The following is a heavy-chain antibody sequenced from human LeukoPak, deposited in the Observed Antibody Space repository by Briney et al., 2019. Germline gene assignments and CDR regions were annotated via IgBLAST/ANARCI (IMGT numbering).Heavy chain of an antibody. CDR3: AQFGPGMAVGDY. Sequence: GGSLRLSCVASGFTFSSYAMSWVRQAPGNGLDWVSAISDSRTSTYYADSVKGRFTISRDNSKNTLYLQMNSLRAEDTAVYYCAQFGPGMAVGDYWGQGTLVTVSS. D-gene: IGHD2-8*01. J-gene: IGHJ4*02. CDR2: ISDSRTST. V-gene: IGHV3-23*01. CDR1: GFTFSSYA.